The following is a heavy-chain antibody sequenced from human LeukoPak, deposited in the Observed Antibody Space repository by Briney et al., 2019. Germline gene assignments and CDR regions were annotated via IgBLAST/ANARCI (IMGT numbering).Heavy chain of an antibody. CDR1: GFTFNRYA. V-gene: IGHV3-23*01. CDR2: ITGSGGNT. D-gene: IGHD4-11*01. CDR3: AKGPNDDSNYLFDH. Sequence: GGSLRLSCTASGFTFNRYAMNWVRQAPVNGLELVSVITGSGGNTYHADSVKSRLTVSRDNSKNTLYLHMNSLRAEDTAVYHCAKGPNDDSNYLFDHWGQGTLVTVSS. J-gene: IGHJ5*02.